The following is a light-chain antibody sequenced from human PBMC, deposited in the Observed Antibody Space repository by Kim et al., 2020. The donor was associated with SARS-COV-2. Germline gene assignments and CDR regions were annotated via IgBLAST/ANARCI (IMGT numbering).Light chain of an antibody. CDR1: QSVLYSSNNKNY. Sequence: DIVMTQSPDSLDVSLGERATINCKSSQSVLYSSNNKNYLAWYQQKPGQPPKLLIYWTSTRESGVPDRFSGSGSGTDFTLTISSLQAEDVALYYCQQYYTTPLTFGGGTKVDIK. J-gene: IGKJ4*01. CDR2: WTS. V-gene: IGKV4-1*01. CDR3: QQYYTTPLT.